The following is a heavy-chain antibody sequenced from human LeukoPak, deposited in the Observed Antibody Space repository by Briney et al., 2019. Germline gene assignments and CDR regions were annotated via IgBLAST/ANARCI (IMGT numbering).Heavy chain of an antibody. CDR2: ISYDGSNK. CDR3: AKFPSGVD. CDR1: GFTFSSYG. D-gene: IGHD3-10*01. Sequence: GGSLRLSCAASGFTFSSYGMHWVRQAPGKGLEWVAVISYDGSNKYYADSVKGRFTISRDNSKNTLYLQMNSLRAEDTAVYYCAKFPSGVDWGQGTLVTVSS. V-gene: IGHV3-30*18. J-gene: IGHJ4*02.